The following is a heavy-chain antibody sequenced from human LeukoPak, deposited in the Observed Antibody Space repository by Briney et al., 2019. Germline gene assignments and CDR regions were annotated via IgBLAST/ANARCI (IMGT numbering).Heavy chain of an antibody. D-gene: IGHD3-22*01. CDR3: ARAPDYYDNGVYFPTFFDF. V-gene: IGHV4-39*07. Sequence: SETLSLTCNVSDGSISSSSYYWGWIRQPPGKGLEWIGSMDYSGSPYYNPSLKSRVIMSVDTSKNQFSLRLSSVTAADTAVYFCARAPDYYDNGVYFPTFFDFWGQGTLITVPS. CDR2: MDYSGSP. J-gene: IGHJ4*02. CDR1: DGSISSSSYY.